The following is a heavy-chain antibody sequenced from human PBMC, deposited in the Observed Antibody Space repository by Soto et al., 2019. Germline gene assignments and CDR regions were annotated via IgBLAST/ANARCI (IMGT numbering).Heavy chain of an antibody. CDR3: ARGYQTSGGYYYYYMDV. J-gene: IGHJ6*03. Sequence: ASVKVSCEASGYTFTSYGISWVRQAPGQGLEWMGLINPSSSSTSYAQKFQGRVTMTRDTSTSTVYMELSSLRSEDTAVYYCARGYQTSGGYYYYYMDVWGKGTTVTVSS. CDR2: INPSSSST. D-gene: IGHD3-16*02. V-gene: IGHV1-46*03. CDR1: GYTFTSYG.